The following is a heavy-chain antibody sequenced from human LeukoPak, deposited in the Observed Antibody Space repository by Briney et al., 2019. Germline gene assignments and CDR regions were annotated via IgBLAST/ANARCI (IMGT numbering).Heavy chain of an antibody. CDR1: GYTFTGYY. J-gene: IGHJ4*02. D-gene: IGHD3-22*01. Sequence: GASVKVSCKASGYTFTGYYMHWVRQAPGQGLEWMGIINPSGGSTSYAQKFQGRVTMTRDMSTSTVYMELSSLRSEDTAVYYCARERGYYDSTGNWGYFDYWGQGTLVTVSS. CDR3: ARERGYYDSTGNWGYFDY. V-gene: IGHV1-46*01. CDR2: INPSGGST.